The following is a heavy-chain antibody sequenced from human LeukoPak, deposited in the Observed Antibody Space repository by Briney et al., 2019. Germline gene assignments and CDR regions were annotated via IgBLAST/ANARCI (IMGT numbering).Heavy chain of an antibody. CDR2: SSWNSGSI. V-gene: IGHV3-9*01. J-gene: IGHJ4*02. Sequence: TGRSLRLSCAASGFTFDDYAMPWVRQAPGRGRGCVSGSSWNSGSIGYADSVKGRFTISRDNAKNSLYLQMNSLRAEDTALYYCALLAYCGGDCYSFDYWGQGTLVTVSS. CDR1: GFTFDDYA. D-gene: IGHD2-21*02. CDR3: ALLAYCGGDCYSFDY.